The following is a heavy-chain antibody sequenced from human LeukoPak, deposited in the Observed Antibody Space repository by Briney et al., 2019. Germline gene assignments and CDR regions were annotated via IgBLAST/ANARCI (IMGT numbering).Heavy chain of an antibody. Sequence: PSETLSLTCTVSGYSISSGYYWGWIRQPPGKGLEWIGSIYHSGSTYYNPSLKSRVTISVDTSKNQFSLKLSSVTAADTAVYYCARDQRGTMVRGVIMGGAFDIWGHGTMVTVSS. V-gene: IGHV4-38-2*02. CDR2: IYHSGST. D-gene: IGHD3-10*01. CDR1: GYSISSGYY. CDR3: ARDQRGTMVRGVIMGGAFDI. J-gene: IGHJ3*02.